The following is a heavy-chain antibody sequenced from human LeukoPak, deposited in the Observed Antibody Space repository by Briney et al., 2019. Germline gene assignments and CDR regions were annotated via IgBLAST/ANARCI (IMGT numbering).Heavy chain of an antibody. V-gene: IGHV3-30-3*01. CDR3: AGNDPDSSED. CDR2: ISGDGNNE. CDR1: GFTFSSYW. D-gene: IGHD3-22*01. Sequence: PGGSLRLSCAASGFTFSSYWMHWVRQAPGKGLEWVAVISGDGNNEHYADSAKGRFTTSRDNAKSTAYLHMNSLRSEDTAVYYCAGNDPDSSEDWGQGTLVTVSS. J-gene: IGHJ4*02.